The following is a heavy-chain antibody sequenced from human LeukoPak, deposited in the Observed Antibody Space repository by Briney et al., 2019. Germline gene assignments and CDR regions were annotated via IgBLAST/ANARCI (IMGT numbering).Heavy chain of an antibody. CDR3: ARDRGVGDIDY. V-gene: IGHV4-31*03. D-gene: IGHD2-15*01. Sequence: SETLSLTCTVSGGSISSGDYYWSWIRQHPGKGLEWIGYIYYSGTAYYHPSLKSRVSISVDTSKNQFSLKLSSVTAADTAVYYCARDRGVGDIDYWGQGTLVTVSS. J-gene: IGHJ4*02. CDR1: GGSISSGDYY. CDR2: IYYSGTA.